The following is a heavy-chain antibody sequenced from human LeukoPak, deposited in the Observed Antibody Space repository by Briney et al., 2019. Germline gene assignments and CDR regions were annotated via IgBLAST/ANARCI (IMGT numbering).Heavy chain of an antibody. V-gene: IGHV1-8*01. CDR3: ARGPRGDYLWGSYRYPFEN. J-gene: IGHJ4*02. CDR2: MNPNSGNT. D-gene: IGHD3-16*02. Sequence: ASVKVSCKASGSTFTSYDINLVRQATGQGPEWLGWMNPNSGNTGYAQKFQGRVTMTGNTSITTAYMELSSLRSEDTAVYYCARGPRGDYLWGSYRYPFENWGQGTLVTVSS. CDR1: GSTFTSYD.